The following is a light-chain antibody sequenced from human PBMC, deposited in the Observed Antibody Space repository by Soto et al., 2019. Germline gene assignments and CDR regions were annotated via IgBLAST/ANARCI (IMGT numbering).Light chain of an antibody. CDR3: QQYKASYT. CDR2: DAF. J-gene: IGKJ2*01. Sequence: DIQMTQSPSTLSASVGDRVTITCRASQSIENWLAWYQQKPGKAPRLLIYDAFTLESGVPSRFSGGGSGTEFTLTISSLQPDDFATYYCQQYKASYTFGQGTRPE. CDR1: QSIENW. V-gene: IGKV1-5*01.